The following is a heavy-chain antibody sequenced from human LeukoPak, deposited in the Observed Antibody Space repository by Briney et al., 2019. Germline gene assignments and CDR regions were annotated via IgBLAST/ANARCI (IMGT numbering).Heavy chain of an antibody. CDR1: GGSFSGYY. CDR2: INHSGST. CDR3: ASYSSGWPDAFDI. J-gene: IGHJ3*02. D-gene: IGHD6-19*01. V-gene: IGHV4-34*01. Sequence: SETLSLTCAVYGGSFSGYYWSWIRQPPGKGLEWIGEINHSGSTNYNPSLKSRVTISVDTSKNQFSLKLSSVTAADTAVYYCASYSSGWPDAFDIWGQGTMVTVSS.